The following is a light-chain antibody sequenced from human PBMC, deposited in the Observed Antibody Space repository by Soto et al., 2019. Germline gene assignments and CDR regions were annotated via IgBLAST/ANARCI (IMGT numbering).Light chain of an antibody. Sequence: QSVLTQPASVSGSPGQSITISCTGTSSDVGGYNYVSWYQQHPGKAPKLMIYDVSNRPSGVSNRFSGSKSGNTASLTISGLQAEDEADYYYSSYTSSSFVVFGGGTKVTVL. CDR1: SSDVGGYNY. CDR3: SSYTSSSFVV. CDR2: DVS. V-gene: IGLV2-14*01. J-gene: IGLJ2*01.